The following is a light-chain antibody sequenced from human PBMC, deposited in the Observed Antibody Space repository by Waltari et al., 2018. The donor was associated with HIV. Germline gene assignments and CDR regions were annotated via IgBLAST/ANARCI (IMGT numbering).Light chain of an antibody. V-gene: IGLV1-44*01. CDR2: TNK. J-gene: IGLJ3*02. CDR1: SSNIATNT. CDR3: ATWDDSLNGWV. Sequence: QSVLTQPPSASGTPGQRVTISCSGSSSNIATNTVNWYQQLPGTAPKLLIYTNKQRPSGVPARFSGSKSGPSASLAMSGLQSDDDADYYFATWDDSLNGWVFGGGTRLTVL.